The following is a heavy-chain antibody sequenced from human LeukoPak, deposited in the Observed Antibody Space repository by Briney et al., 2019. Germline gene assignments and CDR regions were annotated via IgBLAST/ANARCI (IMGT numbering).Heavy chain of an antibody. Sequence: SETLSLTCTVSGGSLSSYYWSWIRQPPGTGLEWIGYIYYSGSPNYNPSLKSRVTISVDTSKNQFSLKLISVTAADTAVYYCARSPSTVTNWFDPWGQGTLVTVSS. CDR1: GGSLSSYY. CDR3: ARSPSTVTNWFDP. J-gene: IGHJ5*02. CDR2: IYYSGSP. D-gene: IGHD4-17*01. V-gene: IGHV4-59*01.